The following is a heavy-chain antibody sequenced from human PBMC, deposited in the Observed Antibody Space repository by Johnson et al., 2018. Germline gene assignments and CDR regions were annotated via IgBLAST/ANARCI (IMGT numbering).Heavy chain of an antibody. J-gene: IGHJ6*03. Sequence: VELVESGGVVVQPGGSLRLSCAASGFTFDDYAMHWVRQAPGKGLEWVSLISWDGGRTYYADSVKGRFTISRDNSKSSLYLQMNSLRTEDTALYYCAKALGFGNNSPGHMDAWCEGTTVTVSS. D-gene: IGHD5-24*01. CDR2: ISWDGGRT. V-gene: IGHV3-43*01. CDR3: AKALGFGNNSPGHMDA. CDR1: GFTFDDYA.